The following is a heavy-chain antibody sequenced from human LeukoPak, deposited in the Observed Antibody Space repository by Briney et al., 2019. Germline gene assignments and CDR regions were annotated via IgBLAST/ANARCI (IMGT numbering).Heavy chain of an antibody. CDR2: IKQDGSEK. J-gene: IGHJ5*02. CDR1: GFTFSSYW. D-gene: IGHD5-12*01. CDR3: ARESGIVATTWGPWFDP. Sequence: PGGSLRLSCAASGFTFSSYWMSWVRQAPGKGLEWVANIKQDGSEKYYVDSVKGRFTISRDNAKNSLYLQMNSLRAEGTAVYYCARESGIVATTWGPWFDPWGQGTLVTVSS. V-gene: IGHV3-7*01.